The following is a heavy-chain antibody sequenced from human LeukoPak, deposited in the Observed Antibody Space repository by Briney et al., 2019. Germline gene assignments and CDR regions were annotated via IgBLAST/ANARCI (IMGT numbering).Heavy chain of an antibody. Sequence: GGSLRLSCAASGFRFDDYGMSWVRHVPGKGLEWVSGTNWDGASTGYADSVKGRFTISRDNVKNFVYLQMNSLRAEDTAVYYCANLPVLRFLEWLSAPYYYYYMDVWGKGTTVTVSS. V-gene: IGHV3-20*04. CDR1: GFRFDDYG. CDR2: TNWDGAST. CDR3: ANLPVLRFLEWLSAPYYYYYMDV. D-gene: IGHD3-3*01. J-gene: IGHJ6*03.